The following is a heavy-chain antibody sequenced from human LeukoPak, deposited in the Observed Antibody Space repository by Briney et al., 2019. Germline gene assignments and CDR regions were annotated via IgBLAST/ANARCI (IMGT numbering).Heavy chain of an antibody. CDR1: GDSVSNNTTA. J-gene: IGHJ4*02. V-gene: IGHV6-1*01. Sequence: SQTLSLTFAISGDSVSNNTTAWNWLRQSPSRGLQWLGRTYYRSKWYNEYAESVESRININSDTSKNQFSLHLNSVTPEDTAVYYCAKGYSISYWGQGTLVTVSS. CDR2: TYYRSKWYN. D-gene: IGHD6-13*01. CDR3: AKGYSISY.